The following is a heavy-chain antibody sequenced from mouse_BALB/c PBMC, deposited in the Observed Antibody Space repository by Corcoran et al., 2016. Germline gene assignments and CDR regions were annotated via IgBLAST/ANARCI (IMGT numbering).Heavy chain of an antibody. Sequence: EVQLQQSGAELVRPGALVKLSCKASGFNIKDYYMHWVKQRPEQGLEWIGWIDPENGNTIYDPKFQGKASITADTSSNTAYLQLSSLTSEDTAVYYCAISIYYDYDEAWFAYWGQGTLVTVSA. CDR1: GFNIKDYY. CDR2: IDPENGNT. D-gene: IGHD2-4*01. CDR3: AISIYYDYDEAWFAY. J-gene: IGHJ3*01. V-gene: IGHV14-1*02.